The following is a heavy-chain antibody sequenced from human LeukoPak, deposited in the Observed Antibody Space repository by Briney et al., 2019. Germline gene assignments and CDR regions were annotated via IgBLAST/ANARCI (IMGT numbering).Heavy chain of an antibody. CDR1: GGSISSSSYY. V-gene: IGHV4-39*01. J-gene: IGHJ3*02. CDR2: IYYSGST. D-gene: IGHD6-13*01. CDR3: ATAKYSSSWSDAFDI. Sequence: SETLSLTCTVSGGSISSSSYYWGWIRQPPGKGLEWIGSIYYSGSTYYNPSLKSRVTISVDTSKNQFSLKLSSVTAADTAVYYYATAKYSSSWSDAFDIWGQGTMVTVSS.